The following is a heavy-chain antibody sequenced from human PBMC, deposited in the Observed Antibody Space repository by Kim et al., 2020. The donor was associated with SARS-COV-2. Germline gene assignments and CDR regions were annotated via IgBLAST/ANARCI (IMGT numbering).Heavy chain of an antibody. J-gene: IGHJ6*02. Sequence: GGSLRLSCSASGFSITNYAMHWVRQAPGKGLEFVSAIGRDGHNTYYADSVKGRFTFSRDESKNTLFLQMNSLRPEDTAIYYCVLLRFLAGMDVWGQGTTVTVSS. D-gene: IGHD3-3*01. CDR3: VLLRFLAGMDV. V-gene: IGHV3-64D*06. CDR2: IGRDGHNT. CDR1: GFSITNYA.